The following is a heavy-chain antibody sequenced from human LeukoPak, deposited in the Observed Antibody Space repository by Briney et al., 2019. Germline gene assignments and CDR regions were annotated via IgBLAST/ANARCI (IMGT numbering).Heavy chain of an antibody. D-gene: IGHD6-19*01. Sequence: GGSLRLSCATSGFTFSSYAMSWVRQAPGKGLEWVSAISGSGGSTYYADSVKGRFTISRDNSKNTLYLQMNSLRAEDTAIYYCAKDRAVAGPRVPYYFDYWGQGTLVTVSS. CDR1: GFTFSSYA. CDR3: AKDRAVAGPRVPYYFDY. J-gene: IGHJ4*02. V-gene: IGHV3-23*01. CDR2: ISGSGGST.